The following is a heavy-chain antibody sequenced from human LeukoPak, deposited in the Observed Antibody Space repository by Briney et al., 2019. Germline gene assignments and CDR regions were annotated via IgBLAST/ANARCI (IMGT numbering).Heavy chain of an antibody. CDR2: IYWNDDR. J-gene: IGHJ3*02. Sequence: SGPTLVNPTQTLTLTCTFSGFSLSTSGMGVGWIHQPPEKALEWLAIIYWNDDRRYSPSLKSRLTIKKDTSKNQVVLTMTNMDPVDTATYYCAQYPDYGGDYDAFDIWGHGTMVTVSS. CDR3: AQYPDYGGDYDAFDI. V-gene: IGHV2-5*01. CDR1: GFSLSTSGMG. D-gene: IGHD4-23*01.